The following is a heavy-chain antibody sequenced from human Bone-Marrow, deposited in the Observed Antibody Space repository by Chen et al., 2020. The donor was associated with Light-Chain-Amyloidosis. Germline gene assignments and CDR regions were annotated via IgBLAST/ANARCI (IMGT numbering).Heavy chain of an antibody. Sequence: VQLVESGGGVAQPGTSLRLSCAASGFTFSDFGLHWVRQAPGKGLEWGAVHWFHGNDNYADSVRGRFTISRDSSKNMLFLQLNSLRVEDTAIYYCARDSIEGPTDFDYWGQGTLVTVSS. J-gene: IGHJ4*02. D-gene: IGHD3-3*02. CDR1: GFTFSDFG. CDR2: HWFHGND. V-gene: IGHV3-33*01. CDR3: ARDSIEGPTDFDY.